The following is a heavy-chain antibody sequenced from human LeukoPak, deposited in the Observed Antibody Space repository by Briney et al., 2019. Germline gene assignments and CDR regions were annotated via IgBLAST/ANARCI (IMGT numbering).Heavy chain of an antibody. J-gene: IGHJ4*02. CDR2: IYYSGST. Sequence: PSETLSLTCTVSGGSISSSSYYWGWIRQPPGKGLEWIGSIYYSGSTYYNPSLKSRVTISVDTSKNQFSLKLSSVTAADTAVYYCARNQQQLGYYFDYWGQGTLVTVSS. CDR3: ARNQQQLGYYFDY. D-gene: IGHD6-13*01. CDR1: GGSISSSSYY. V-gene: IGHV4-39*01.